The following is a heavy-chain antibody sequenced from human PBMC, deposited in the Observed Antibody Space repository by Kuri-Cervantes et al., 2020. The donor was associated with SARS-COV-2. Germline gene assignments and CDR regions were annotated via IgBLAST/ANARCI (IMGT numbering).Heavy chain of an antibody. Sequence: KVSCKGSGYSFTSYWIGWVRQMPGKGLEWMGIIYPGDSDTRYSPSFQGQVTISADKSISTAYLQWSSLKASDTAMYYCARQEEGDFWSGYYGYWGQGTLVTVSS. V-gene: IGHV5-51*01. CDR1: GYSFTSYW. CDR2: IYPGDSDT. CDR3: ARQEEGDFWSGYYGY. D-gene: IGHD3-3*01. J-gene: IGHJ4*02.